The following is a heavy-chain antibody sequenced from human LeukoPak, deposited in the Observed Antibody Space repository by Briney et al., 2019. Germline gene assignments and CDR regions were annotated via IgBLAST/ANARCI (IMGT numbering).Heavy chain of an antibody. J-gene: IGHJ3*02. CDR2: IIPIFGTA. Sequence: SVKVSCKASGGTFSSYAISWVRQAPGQGLEWMGGIIPIFGTANYAQKFQGRVTMTRDTSISTAYMELSRLRSDDTAVYYCARGSVGNDAFDIWGQGTMVTVSS. CDR3: ARGSVGNDAFDI. V-gene: IGHV1-69*05. CDR1: GGTFSSYA.